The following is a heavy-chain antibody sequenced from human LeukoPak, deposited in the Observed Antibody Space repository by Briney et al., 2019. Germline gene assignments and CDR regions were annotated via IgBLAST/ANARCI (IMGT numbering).Heavy chain of an antibody. J-gene: IGHJ4*02. CDR2: ISGSGGST. V-gene: IGHV3-23*01. D-gene: IGHD3-10*01. CDR1: GFTFSSYA. Sequence: PGESLRLSCAASGFTFSSYAMSWVRQAPGKGLEWVSAISGSGGSTYYADSVKGRFTISRDNAKNSLYLQMNSLRAEDTAVYYCAREGPGSYYNPLDYWGQGTLVTVSS. CDR3: AREGPGSYYNPLDY.